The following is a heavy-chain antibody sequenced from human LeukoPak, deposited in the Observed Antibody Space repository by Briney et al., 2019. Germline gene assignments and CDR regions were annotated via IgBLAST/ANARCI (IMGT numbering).Heavy chain of an antibody. CDR1: GLTVSSSY. Sequence: GGSLRLSCAASGLTVSSSYMSWVRQAPGKGLEWVSIIYNDGSTYYADSMKGRFTISRDNAKNTLYLQMNGLRAEDTAVYYCATRHSGADYPGWPFDYWGQGILVTVSS. CDR3: ATRHSGADYPGWPFDY. V-gene: IGHV3-53*01. D-gene: IGHD1-26*01. CDR2: IYNDGST. J-gene: IGHJ4*02.